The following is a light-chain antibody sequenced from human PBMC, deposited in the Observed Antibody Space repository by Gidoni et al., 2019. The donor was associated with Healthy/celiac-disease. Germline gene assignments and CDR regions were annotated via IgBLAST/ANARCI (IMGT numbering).Light chain of an antibody. CDR2: DAS. CDR3: QQRSNWPYT. J-gene: IGKJ2*01. CDR1: QRSSSY. Sequence: EIVLTQSPATLSLSPGERATLSCRASQRSSSYLAWYQQKPGQAPRPLIYDASNRATGIPARFSGSGSGTDFPLTISSLEPEDFAVYYCQQRSNWPYTFXXXTKLEIK. V-gene: IGKV3-11*01.